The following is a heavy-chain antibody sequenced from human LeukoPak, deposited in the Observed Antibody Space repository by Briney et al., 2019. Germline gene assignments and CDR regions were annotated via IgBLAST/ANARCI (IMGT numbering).Heavy chain of an antibody. CDR2: IIPIFGTA. CDR3: ATLEMATISYYFDY. D-gene: IGHD5-24*01. CDR1: GGTFSSYA. Sequence: SVKVSCKASGGTFSSYAISWVRQAPGQGLEWMGGIIPIFGTANYAQRFQGRVTITTDESTSTAYMELSSLRSEDTAVYYCATLEMATISYYFDYWGQGTLVTVSS. J-gene: IGHJ4*02. V-gene: IGHV1-69*05.